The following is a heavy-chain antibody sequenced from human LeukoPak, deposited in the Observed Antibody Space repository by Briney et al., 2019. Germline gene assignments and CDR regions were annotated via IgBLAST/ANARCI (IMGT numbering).Heavy chain of an antibody. CDR2: ISGGGGST. D-gene: IGHD2-2*01. Sequence: GGSLRLSCAASGFTFSSYAMSWVRQAPGKGLEWVAAISGGGGSTYYADSVKGRFTLSRDNSKNTLYLQMNSLRAEDTAVYYCAKEGGRYCSSTSCYKIHWGQGTLVTVSS. CDR3: AKEGGRYCSSTSCYKIH. V-gene: IGHV3-23*01. CDR1: GFTFSSYA. J-gene: IGHJ4*02.